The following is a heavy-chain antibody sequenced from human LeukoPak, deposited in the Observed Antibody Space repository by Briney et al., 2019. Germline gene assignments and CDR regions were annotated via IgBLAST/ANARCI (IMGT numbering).Heavy chain of an antibody. CDR2: ISYGGSNK. D-gene: IGHD6-13*01. Sequence: PGGSLRLSCAASGFTFSSYGMHSVRQAPGKGLEWVAVISYGGSNKYYADSVKGRFTISRDNSKHTLYLQRNSLRAEDTAVYYCAKAASESSSWYGYYYYGMDVWGQGTTVTVSS. CDR1: GFTFSSYG. J-gene: IGHJ6*02. CDR3: AKAASESSSWYGYYYYGMDV. V-gene: IGHV3-30*18.